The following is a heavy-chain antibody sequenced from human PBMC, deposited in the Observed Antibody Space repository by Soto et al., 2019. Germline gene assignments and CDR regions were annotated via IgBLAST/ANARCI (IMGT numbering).Heavy chain of an antibody. D-gene: IGHD3-3*01. Sequence: ASVKVSCEAPGYTLTSYYVHWVRQAPGQGLEWMGIINPSGGSTNYAQKFQGRVTMTRDTSTSTVYMELSSLRSEDTAVYYCAREIERLLGCWGQGTLVTVSS. J-gene: IGHJ4*02. CDR1: GYTLTSYY. CDR3: AREIERLLGC. CDR2: INPSGGST. V-gene: IGHV1-46*01.